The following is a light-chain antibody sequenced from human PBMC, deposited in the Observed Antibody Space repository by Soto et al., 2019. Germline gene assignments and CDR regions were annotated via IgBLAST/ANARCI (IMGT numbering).Light chain of an antibody. CDR3: SSYRASSTTHYV. CDR1: SSDVGGYNY. J-gene: IGLJ1*01. CDR2: DVS. Sequence: QSALTQPASLSGSPGQSITISCTGTSSDVGGYNYVSWYQQHPGKAPKLMIYDVSSRPSGVSNRFSGSKSGNTASLTISGLQAEDEADYYCSSYRASSTTHYVFGTGTKVTVL. V-gene: IGLV2-14*03.